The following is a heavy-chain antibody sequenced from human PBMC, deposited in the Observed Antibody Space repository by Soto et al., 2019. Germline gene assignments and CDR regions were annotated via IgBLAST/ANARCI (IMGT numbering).Heavy chain of an antibody. Sequence: SETLSLTCTVSGGSISSGDYYWSWIRQPPGKGLEWIGYIYYSGSTYYNPPLKSRVTISVDTSKNQFSLKLSSVTAADTAVYYCARGGRYCSGGSCYSFDYWGQGTLVTVSS. V-gene: IGHV4-30-4*01. J-gene: IGHJ4*02. CDR3: ARGGRYCSGGSCYSFDY. CDR2: IYYSGST. D-gene: IGHD2-15*01. CDR1: GGSISSGDYY.